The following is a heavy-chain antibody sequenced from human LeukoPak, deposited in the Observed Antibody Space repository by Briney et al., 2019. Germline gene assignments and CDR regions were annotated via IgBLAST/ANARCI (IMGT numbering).Heavy chain of an antibody. D-gene: IGHD5-18*01. CDR3: ARGGYSYGPNFDY. CDR2: IHHSGST. Sequence: SETLSLTCTVSGYSISSGYYWGWIRQPPGKGLEWIGSIHHSGSTYYNPSLKSRVTISVDTSKNQFSLKLSSVTAADTAVYYCARGGYSYGPNFDYWGQGTLVTVSS. CDR1: GYSISSGYY. J-gene: IGHJ4*02. V-gene: IGHV4-38-2*02.